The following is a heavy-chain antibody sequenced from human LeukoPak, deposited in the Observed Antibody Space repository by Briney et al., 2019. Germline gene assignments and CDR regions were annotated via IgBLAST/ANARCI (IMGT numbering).Heavy chain of an antibody. CDR3: ARHSDYGDYGYMDV. Sequence: SETLSLTCTVSGGSISGSSYYWGWIRQPPGKGLEWIGSIYYSGSTYYNPSLKSRVTISVDTSKNQFSLKLSSVTAADTAVYYCARHSDYGDYGYMDVWGKGTTATVSS. D-gene: IGHD4-17*01. CDR2: IYYSGST. J-gene: IGHJ6*03. V-gene: IGHV4-39*01. CDR1: GGSISGSSYY.